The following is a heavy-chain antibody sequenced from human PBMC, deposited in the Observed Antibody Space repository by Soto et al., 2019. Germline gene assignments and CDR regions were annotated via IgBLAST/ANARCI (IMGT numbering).Heavy chain of an antibody. Sequence: GGSLRLSCAASGFTFSTYGMNWVRQAPGKGLEWVSSISAAGDDILYADSVKGRFTISRDNSKNTLYLQMNSLRAEDTAVYYCARGMYGSGSYYIGDAFDMWGQGTMVTVSS. V-gene: IGHV3-23*01. J-gene: IGHJ3*02. CDR1: GFTFSTYG. CDR3: ARGMYGSGSYYIGDAFDM. CDR2: ISAAGDDI. D-gene: IGHD3-10*01.